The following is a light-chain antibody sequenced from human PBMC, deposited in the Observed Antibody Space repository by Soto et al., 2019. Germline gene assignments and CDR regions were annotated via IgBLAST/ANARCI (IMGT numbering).Light chain of an antibody. J-gene: IGKJ1*01. V-gene: IGKV1-12*01. CDR1: QGISSW. Sequence: MKMNRSPSSGSASGLGRVTITFMVCQGISSWFACYQQIPGKAPLLLLPAASTLQRGVPSRFRGSGSVTSFSLTIDSLQPEDFAVYYCQQTYSTPATFGQGTKVDIK. CDR3: QQTYSTPAT. CDR2: AAS.